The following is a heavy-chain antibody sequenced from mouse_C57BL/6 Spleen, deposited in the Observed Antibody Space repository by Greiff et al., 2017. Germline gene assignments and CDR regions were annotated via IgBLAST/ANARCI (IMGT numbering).Heavy chain of an antibody. D-gene: IGHD1-1*01. V-gene: IGHV3-6*01. J-gene: IGHJ3*01. CDR1: GYSITSGYY. CDR2: ISYDGSN. Sequence: EVKLLESGPGLVKPSQSLSLTCSVTGYSITSGYYWNWIRQFPGNQLEWMGYISYDGSNNYNPSLKNRISITRDTSKNPFFLKLNSVTTEDTATYYCARDRTTVVSDPFAYWGQGTLVTVSA. CDR3: ARDRTTVVSDPFAY.